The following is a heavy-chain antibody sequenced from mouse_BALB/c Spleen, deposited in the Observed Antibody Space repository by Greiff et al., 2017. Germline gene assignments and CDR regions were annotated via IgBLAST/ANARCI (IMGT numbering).Heavy chain of an antibody. V-gene: IGHV1-7*01. Sequence: QVQLQQSGAELAKPGASVKMSCKASGYTFTSYWMHWVKQRPGQGLEWIGYINPSTGYTEYNQKFKDKATLTADKSSSTAYMQLSSLTSEDSAVYYCARGFTTASPWFAYWGQGTLVTVSA. CDR1: GYTFTSYW. D-gene: IGHD1-2*01. CDR2: INPSTGYT. CDR3: ARGFTTASPWFAY. J-gene: IGHJ3*01.